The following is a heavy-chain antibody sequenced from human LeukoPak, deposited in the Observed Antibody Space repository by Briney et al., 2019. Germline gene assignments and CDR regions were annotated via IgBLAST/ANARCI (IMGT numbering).Heavy chain of an antibody. V-gene: IGHV3-21*01. Sequence: GGSLRLSCAASGFTFSSYSMNWVRQAPGKGLEWVSSISSSSSYIYYADSVKGRFTISRDNAKNSLYLQMNGLRAEDTAVYYCAELGITMIGGVWGKGTTVTIPS. CDR2: ISSSSSYI. J-gene: IGHJ6*04. CDR1: GFTFSSYS. D-gene: IGHD3-10*02. CDR3: AELGITMIGGV.